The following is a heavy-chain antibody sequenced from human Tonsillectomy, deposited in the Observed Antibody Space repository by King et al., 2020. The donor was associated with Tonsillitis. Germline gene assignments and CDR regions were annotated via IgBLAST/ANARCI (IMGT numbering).Heavy chain of an antibody. J-gene: IGHJ4*02. CDR2: ISDSSSYT. V-gene: IGHV3-11*06. Sequence: VQLVESGGGLVKPGGSLRLFWAASGFTFSDYYLSGIRQVPWKGLQWVSYISDSSSYTKYADSVKGRFTTPRDNPKNSLSLQMNSLRAEDTAVYYCARDWEFWSGSYFFDSWGQGTLVTVSS. D-gene: IGHD3-3*01. CDR3: ARDWEFWSGSYFFDS. CDR1: GFTFSDYY.